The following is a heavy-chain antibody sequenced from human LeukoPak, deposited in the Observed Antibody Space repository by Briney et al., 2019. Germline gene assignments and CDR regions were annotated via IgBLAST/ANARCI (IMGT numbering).Heavy chain of an antibody. CDR1: GFSFSSYA. J-gene: IGHJ4*02. Sequence: GGSLRLSCAASGFSFSSYAINWVRQAPGKGLEWVSSIDTSRSYIYYADSVKGRFTISRDNAKNSVFLQMNSLRAEDTAVYYCARDQSGYYDQYYLDYWGQGTLVTVSS. CDR2: IDTSRSYI. D-gene: IGHD3-3*01. CDR3: ARDQSGYYDQYYLDY. V-gene: IGHV3-21*01.